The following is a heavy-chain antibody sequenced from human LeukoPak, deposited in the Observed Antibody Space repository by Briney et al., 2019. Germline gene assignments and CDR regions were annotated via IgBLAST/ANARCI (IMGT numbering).Heavy chain of an antibody. Sequence: SETLSLTCAVPGVSLDVYYWSWIRQPPGKGLEWIGYIWHSGTSYNPSLRGRVTMSVDRSNGQVSLTLSSVTAADTAVYYCARDQGDTYNVLDYWGQGSLVTVSS. CDR1: GVSLDVYY. CDR3: ARDQGDTYNVLDY. CDR2: IWHSGT. D-gene: IGHD1-26*01. V-gene: IGHV4-59*01. J-gene: IGHJ4*02.